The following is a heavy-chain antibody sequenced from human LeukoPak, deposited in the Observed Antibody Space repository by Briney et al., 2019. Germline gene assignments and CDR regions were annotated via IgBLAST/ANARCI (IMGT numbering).Heavy chain of an antibody. D-gene: IGHD1-1*01. J-gene: IGHJ4*02. CDR1: GFTVSSNY. Sequence: GGSLRLSCAASGFTVSSNYMSWVRQAPGKGLEWVSVIYSGGTTYYADSVKGRFTISRDNSKNTLYLQMNSLRAEDTAVYYCARTTTFAPHFDYWGQGTLVTVSS. CDR3: ARTTTFAPHFDY. V-gene: IGHV3-66*01. CDR2: IYSGGTT.